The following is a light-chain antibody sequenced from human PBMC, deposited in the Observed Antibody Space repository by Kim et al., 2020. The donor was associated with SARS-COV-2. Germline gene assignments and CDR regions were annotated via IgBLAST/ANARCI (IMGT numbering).Light chain of an antibody. J-gene: IGKJ2*01. CDR1: QSISYW. Sequence: SMGDRVTITCRASQSISYWLAWYQQKPGKAPNLLIYDASTLESGVPSRFSGSGSGTEFTLTISSLQPDDFATYYCQQYNNYSPSTFGQGTKVEIK. V-gene: IGKV1-5*01. CDR3: QQYNNYSPST. CDR2: DAS.